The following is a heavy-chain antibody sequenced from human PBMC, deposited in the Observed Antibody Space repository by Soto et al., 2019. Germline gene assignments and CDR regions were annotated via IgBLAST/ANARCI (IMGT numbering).Heavy chain of an antibody. Sequence: QVQLVQSGAEVRQPGASVKVSCKASGYSFTTYGMSWVRQAPGQGLEYMGWINGYGHGAKYVQRFQGRFSITTDTSTNTVDMDLRSLTSDDTAVYYCVRDLNGDFYYWGQGTVVIVSP. D-gene: IGHD3-10*01. CDR1: GYSFTTYG. J-gene: IGHJ4*02. CDR2: INGYGHGA. V-gene: IGHV1-18*01. CDR3: VRDLNGDFYY.